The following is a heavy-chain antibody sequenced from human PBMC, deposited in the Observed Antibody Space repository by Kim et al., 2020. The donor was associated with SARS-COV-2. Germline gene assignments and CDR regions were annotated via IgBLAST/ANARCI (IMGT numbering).Heavy chain of an antibody. D-gene: IGHD2-21*02. Sequence: GGSLRLSCEGSGFFLSTDSMHWVRQAPGKGLEWVSSISGDSRNIYYADSVRGRLTVSRDNAKRSLYLQMNGLGVDDTAVYYCASGPLQGGMDVWGQGTTVTVSS. J-gene: IGHJ6*02. V-gene: IGHV3-21*01. CDR3: ASGPLQGGMDV. CDR2: ISGDSRNI. CDR1: GFFLSTDS.